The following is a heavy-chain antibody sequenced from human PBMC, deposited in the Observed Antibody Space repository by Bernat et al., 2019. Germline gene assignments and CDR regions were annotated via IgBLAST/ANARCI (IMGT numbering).Heavy chain of an antibody. V-gene: IGHV4-39*01. CDR3: ARHVDVEQLVDSGFVNWFDP. J-gene: IGHJ5*02. CDR2: IYYSGST. CDR1: GGSISSSSYY. D-gene: IGHD6-6*01. Sequence: QLQLQESGPGLVKPSETLSLTCTVSGGSISSSSYYWGWIRQPPGKGLEWIGSIYYSGSTYYNPSLKSRVTISVDTSKNQFSLKLSSVTAADTAVYYCARHVDVEQLVDSGFVNWFDPWGQGTLVTVSS.